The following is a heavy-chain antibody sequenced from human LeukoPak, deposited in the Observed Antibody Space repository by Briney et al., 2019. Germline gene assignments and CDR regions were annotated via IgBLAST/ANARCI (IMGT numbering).Heavy chain of an antibody. Sequence: ASVKVSCKASGYTLTGYYMHWVRQAPGQGLEWMGRINPNSGGTNYAQKFQGRVTMTRDTSISTAYMELSRLRSDDTAVYYCARVGTYYYDSSGYYPLTDFDYWGQGTLVTVSS. J-gene: IGHJ4*02. CDR2: INPNSGGT. D-gene: IGHD3-22*01. V-gene: IGHV1-2*06. CDR1: GYTLTGYY. CDR3: ARVGTYYYDSSGYYPLTDFDY.